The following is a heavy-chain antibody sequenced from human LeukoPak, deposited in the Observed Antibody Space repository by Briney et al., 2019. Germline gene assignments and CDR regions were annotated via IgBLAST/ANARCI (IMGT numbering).Heavy chain of an antibody. CDR1: GFTFSSNA. V-gene: IGHV3-23*01. Sequence: GGSLRLSCAASGFTFSSNAMTWVRQAPGKGLEWISAISGSGISTSYADSVEGRFTISRDKSKNTLYLQMNTLRVEDTAVYYCATRSIVAASRGAFDMWGQGTMVTVSS. CDR2: ISGSGIST. D-gene: IGHD1-26*01. CDR3: ATRSIVAASRGAFDM. J-gene: IGHJ3*02.